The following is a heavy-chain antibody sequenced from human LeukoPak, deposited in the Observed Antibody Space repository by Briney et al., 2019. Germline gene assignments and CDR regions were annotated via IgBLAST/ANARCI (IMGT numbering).Heavy chain of an antibody. J-gene: IGHJ4*02. CDR1: VGTFSSYA. CDR3: ARAPADYGDPHFDY. V-gene: IGHV1-69*06. Sequence: GASVKVSCKASVGTFSSYAISWVRQAPGQGLEWMGGIIPIFGTANYAQKFQGRDTITADKSTSTAYMELSSLRSEETAVYYCARAPADYGDPHFDYWGQGTLVTVSS. D-gene: IGHD4-17*01. CDR2: IIPIFGTA.